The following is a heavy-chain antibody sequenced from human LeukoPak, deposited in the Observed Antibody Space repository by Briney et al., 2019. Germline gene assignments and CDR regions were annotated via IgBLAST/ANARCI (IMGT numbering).Heavy chain of an antibody. J-gene: IGHJ4*02. Sequence: PGGSLRLSCAASGFTFSSNWMHWVRQAPGKGLVWVSQINSDGSSTNYADSVKGRFSISRDNAKNTLYLQMNSLRAEDTAVYYCATSRSFDYWGQGTLVTVSS. CDR3: ATSRSFDY. V-gene: IGHV3-74*01. CDR1: GFTFSSNW. CDR2: INSDGSST.